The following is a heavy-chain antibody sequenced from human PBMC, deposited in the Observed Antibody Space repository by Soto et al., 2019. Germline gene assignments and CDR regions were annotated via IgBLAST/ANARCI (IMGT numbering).Heavy chain of an antibody. V-gene: IGHV3-53*01. CDR2: IYSGGST. CDR3: ATRPLLPGAP. Sequence: EVQLVESGGGLIQPGGSLRLSCAASGFTFSSNDMNWVRQAPGKGLEWVSLIYSGGSTYYADSVKGRFTISRVNSKNTLYLQRSSLRAEDTAVYYCATRPLLPGAPWGQGTMVTVSS. CDR1: GFTFSSND. J-gene: IGHJ3*01. D-gene: IGHD3-22*01.